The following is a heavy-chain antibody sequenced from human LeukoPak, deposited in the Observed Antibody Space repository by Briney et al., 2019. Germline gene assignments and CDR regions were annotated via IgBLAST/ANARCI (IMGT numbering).Heavy chain of an antibody. V-gene: IGHV1-8*02. CDR1: GYTFADYY. CDR2: MNPNSGNT. Sequence: ASVKVSCKASGYTFADYYMHWVRQATGQGLEWMGWMNPNSGNTGYAQKFQGRVTMTRNTSISTAYMELSSLRSEDTAVYYCARGHLYCGGDCSVDYWGQGTLVTVSS. CDR3: ARGHLYCGGDCSVDY. J-gene: IGHJ4*02. D-gene: IGHD2-21*02.